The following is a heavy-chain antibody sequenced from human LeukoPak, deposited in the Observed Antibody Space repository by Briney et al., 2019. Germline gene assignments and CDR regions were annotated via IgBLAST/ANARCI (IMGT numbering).Heavy chain of an antibody. CDR1: GFRLSEYY. CDR2: ISSRGSTI. CDR3: ARAPGDSSGYH. J-gene: IGHJ4*02. D-gene: IGHD3-9*01. V-gene: IGHV3-11*01. Sequence: GGSLRLSCAASGFRLSEYYMSWVRQAPGKGLQWVSYISSRGSTIYYADSVEGRFTISRDNAKNSLFLQMNSLRAEDTAVYYCARAPGDSSGYHWGQGTLVPVSS.